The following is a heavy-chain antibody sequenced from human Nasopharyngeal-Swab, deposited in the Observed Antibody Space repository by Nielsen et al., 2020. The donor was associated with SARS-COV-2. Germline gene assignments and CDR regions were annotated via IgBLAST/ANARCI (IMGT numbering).Heavy chain of an antibody. Sequence: SGPTLVKPSQTLTLTCTFSGFSLSTSQVGVRWVRQLPGKALEWLALLYWDDDNRYNPSLKNRITITRDTSKNQVVLTMTNMDPVDTATYYCVHSTGWRLDYWGQGTLVTVSS. CDR3: VHSTGWRLDY. J-gene: IGHJ4*02. V-gene: IGHV2-5*02. D-gene: IGHD6-19*01. CDR1: GFSLSTSQVG. CDR2: LYWDDDN.